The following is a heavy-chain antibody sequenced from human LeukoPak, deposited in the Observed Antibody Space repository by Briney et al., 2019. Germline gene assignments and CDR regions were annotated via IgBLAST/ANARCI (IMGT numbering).Heavy chain of an antibody. V-gene: IGHV3-30*18. J-gene: IGHJ3*02. CDR3: AKGSYDSGPSPSEPDAFDI. CDR1: GFTFSSYG. D-gene: IGHD3-22*01. Sequence: GGSLRLSCAASGFTFSSYGMHWVRQAPGKGLEWVAVISYDGSNKYYADSVKGRFTISRDNSKNTLYLQMNSLRAEDTAVYYCAKGSYDSGPSPSEPDAFDIWGQGTMVTVSS. CDR2: ISYDGSNK.